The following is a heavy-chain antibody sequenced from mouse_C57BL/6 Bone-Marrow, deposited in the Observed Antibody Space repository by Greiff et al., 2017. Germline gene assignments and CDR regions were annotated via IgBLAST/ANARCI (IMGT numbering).Heavy chain of an antibody. V-gene: IGHV2-3*01. CDR2: IWGDGST. Sequence: VHLVESGPGLVAPSQSLSITCTVSGFSLTSYGVSWVRQPPGKGLEWLGVIWGDGSTNYHAALISRLSISKDNSKSQVFLKLNSLQTDDTATYYCAKPDDLWLRRGYYYAMDYWGQGTSVTVSS. D-gene: IGHD2-2*01. J-gene: IGHJ4*01. CDR1: GFSLTSYG. CDR3: AKPDDLWLRRGYYYAMDY.